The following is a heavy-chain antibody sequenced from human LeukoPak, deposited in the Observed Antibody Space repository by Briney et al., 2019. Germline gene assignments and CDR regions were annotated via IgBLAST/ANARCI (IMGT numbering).Heavy chain of an antibody. Sequence: PGQSLRLSCATSGFTFANYAMHWIRQAPAKCLDLDSLISGYCSSTYYAEYVKCRFTIFSDNSNNSLYLQMRSLRTDDSAVYYFSKGLDGLMYGGTLDYWGQGTLVTVSS. J-gene: IGHJ4*02. CDR2: ISGYCSST. V-gene: IGHV3-43*02. CDR1: GFTFANYA. CDR3: SKGLDGLMYGGTLDY. D-gene: IGHD2-8*01.